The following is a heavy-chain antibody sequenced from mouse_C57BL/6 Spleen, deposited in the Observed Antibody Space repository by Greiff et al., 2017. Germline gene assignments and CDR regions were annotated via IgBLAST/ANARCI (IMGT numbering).Heavy chain of an antibody. D-gene: IGHD1-1*01. CDR3: ARDALDYYGSSYYYAMDY. Sequence: QVQLQQPGTELVKPGASVKLSCKASGYTFTSYWMHWVQQRPGQGLEWIGNINPSNGGTNYNEKFKSKATLTVDKSSSTAYMQLSSLTSEDSAVYYCARDALDYYGSSYYYAMDYWGQGTSVTVSS. CDR2: INPSNGGT. CDR1: GYTFTSYW. J-gene: IGHJ4*01. V-gene: IGHV1-53*01.